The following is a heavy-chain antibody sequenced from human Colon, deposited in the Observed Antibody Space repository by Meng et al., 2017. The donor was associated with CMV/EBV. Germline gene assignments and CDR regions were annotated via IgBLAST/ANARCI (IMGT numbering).Heavy chain of an antibody. CDR1: GFTFEDYG. V-gene: IGHV3-20*04. Sequence: GESLKISCAASGFTFEDYGMSWVRQAPGKGLEWVSGINWRGVTTAYADSVKGRFTISRDNAKNSLYLQMNSLRADDTALYYCARSRSYVGPFDHWGQGTLVTVSS. J-gene: IGHJ4*02. CDR2: INWRGVTT. D-gene: IGHD3-16*01. CDR3: ARSRSYVGPFDH.